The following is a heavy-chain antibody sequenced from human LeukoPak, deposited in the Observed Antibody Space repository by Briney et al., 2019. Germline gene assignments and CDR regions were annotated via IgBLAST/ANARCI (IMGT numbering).Heavy chain of an antibody. Sequence: GGSLRLSCAASGFTFSSYAMNWVRQAPGKGLEWVAVISYDGSNKYYADSVKGRFTISRDNSKNTLYLQMNSLRAEDTAVYYCARGQMMSPLTVDYWGQGTLVTVSS. CDR3: ARGQMMSPLTVDY. V-gene: IGHV3-30-3*01. D-gene: IGHD3-16*01. J-gene: IGHJ4*02. CDR1: GFTFSSYA. CDR2: ISYDGSNK.